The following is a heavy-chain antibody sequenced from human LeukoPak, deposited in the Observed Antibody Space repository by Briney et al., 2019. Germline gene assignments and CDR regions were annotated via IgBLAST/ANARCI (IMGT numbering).Heavy chain of an antibody. Sequence: PSETLSLTCTVSGGSISSSYYWGWIRQPPGKGLEWIGSIYYSGSTYYNPSLKSRVTISVDTSKNQFSLKLSSVTAADTAVYYCARHERARGIAAAINWGQGTLVTVSS. CDR1: GGSISSSYY. CDR3: ARHERARGIAAAIN. J-gene: IGHJ4*02. CDR2: IYYSGST. V-gene: IGHV4-39*01. D-gene: IGHD6-13*01.